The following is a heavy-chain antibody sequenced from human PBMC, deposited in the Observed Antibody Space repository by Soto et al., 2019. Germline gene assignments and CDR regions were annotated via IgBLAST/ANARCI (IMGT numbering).Heavy chain of an antibody. D-gene: IGHD2-2*01. CDR1: GFTFSGSA. CDR2: IRSKANSYAT. J-gene: IGHJ4*02. Sequence: GGSLRLSCAASGFTFSGSAMHWVRQASGKGLEWVGRIRSKANSYATAYAASVKGRFTISRDDSKNTAYLQMNSLKTEDTAVYYCARDPFCSSTSCYGPPDYWGQGTLVTVSS. CDR3: ARDPFCSSTSCYGPPDY. V-gene: IGHV3-73*01.